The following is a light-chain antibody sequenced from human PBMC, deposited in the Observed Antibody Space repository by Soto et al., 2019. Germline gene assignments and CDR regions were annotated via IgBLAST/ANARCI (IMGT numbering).Light chain of an antibody. CDR1: QSSSKY. J-gene: IGKJ1*01. CDR2: GTS. Sequence: EIVLTQSPGTLSLSPGERATLSCRAGQSSSKYLAWYQQKPGQAPRVLIYGTSSRATGIPDRFSGSGSGTDFTLIISRLEPEDFAVYYCQQYGNLPWTFGQGTKVEIK. CDR3: QQYGNLPWT. V-gene: IGKV3-20*01.